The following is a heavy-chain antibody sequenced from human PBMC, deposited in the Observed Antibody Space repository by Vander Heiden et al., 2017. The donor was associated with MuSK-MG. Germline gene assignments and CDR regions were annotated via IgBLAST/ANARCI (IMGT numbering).Heavy chain of an antibody. CDR2: IIPIFETA. CDR3: ARVYYDGTGYYYHYFDF. Sequence: QVQLVQSGAEVKKPGSSVKVSCRASGGTFSTHSINWVRQAPGQGLEWMGGIIPIFETAKYAQKFQGRVTIAADESTSTVYMELSGLRSEDTAVYFCARVYYDGTGYYYHYFDFWGQGSLVTVSS. V-gene: IGHV1-69*12. CDR1: GGTFSTHS. J-gene: IGHJ4*02. D-gene: IGHD3-22*01.